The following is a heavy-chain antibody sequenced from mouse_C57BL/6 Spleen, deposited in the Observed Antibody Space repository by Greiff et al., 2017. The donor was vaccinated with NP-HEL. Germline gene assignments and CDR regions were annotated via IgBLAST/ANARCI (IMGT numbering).Heavy chain of an antibody. D-gene: IGHD1-3*01. CDR2: IYPSDSET. V-gene: IGHV1-61*01. J-gene: IGHJ2*01. Sequence: QVQLQQSGAELVRPGSSVKLSCKASGYTFTSYWMDWVKQRPGQGLEWIGNIYPSDSETHYNQKFKDKATLTVDKSSSTAYMQLSSLTSEDSAVDYCARRSLNWYYFDYWGQGTTLTVSS. CDR3: ARRSLNWYYFDY. CDR1: GYTFTSYW.